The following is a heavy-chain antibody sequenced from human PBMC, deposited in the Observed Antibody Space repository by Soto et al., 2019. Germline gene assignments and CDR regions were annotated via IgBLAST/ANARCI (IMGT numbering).Heavy chain of an antibody. CDR1: GGTFSSYV. Sequence: QVQLVQSGAEVKKPGSSMKVSCKASGGTFSSYVFSWVRQAPGQGLEWMGRIIPMFGITNYAQKFEGRVTITADKSTPTVDLELRSLISEDTDIYSCARDRALNKAALVMAYWGQGTLVTVSS. V-gene: IGHV1-69*04. J-gene: IGHJ4*02. D-gene: IGHD2-21*01. CDR3: ARDRALNKAALVMAY. CDR2: IIPMFGIT.